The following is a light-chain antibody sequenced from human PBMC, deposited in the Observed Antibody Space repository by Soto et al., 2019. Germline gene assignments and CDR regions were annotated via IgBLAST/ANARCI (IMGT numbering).Light chain of an antibody. Sequence: VVLTQSPGTLSLSPGERATLSCRASLSISSSYLAWYQQKPGQAPRLLIYSASSRASGIPDRFSGSGSGKDFSLTISRLEPEDFAVYYCQQYGGSRSFTFGQGTRLEI. V-gene: IGKV3-20*01. CDR1: LSISSSY. CDR3: QQYGGSRSFT. CDR2: SAS. J-gene: IGKJ5*01.